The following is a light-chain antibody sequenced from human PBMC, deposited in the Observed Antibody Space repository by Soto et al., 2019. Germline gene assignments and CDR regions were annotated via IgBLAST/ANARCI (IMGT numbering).Light chain of an antibody. CDR3: QSYDSGLSGLV. V-gene: IGLV1-40*01. Sequence: QSALTQPPSVSGAPGQRVAISCAGSSSNIGADYTVHWYQQLPGTAPKLLIYDTKNRPSGVPERFSGSKSGTSASLAITGLQAEDEADYYCQSYDSGLSGLVFGGGTKVTVL. J-gene: IGLJ2*01. CDR1: SSNIGADYT. CDR2: DTK.